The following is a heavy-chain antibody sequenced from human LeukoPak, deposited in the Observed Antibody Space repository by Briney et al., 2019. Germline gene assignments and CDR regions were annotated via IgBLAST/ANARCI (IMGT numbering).Heavy chain of an antibody. CDR3: ASHASYYYDSSGYRHFDF. CDR2: IKQDGSEK. D-gene: IGHD3-22*01. J-gene: IGHJ4*02. V-gene: IGHV3-7*01. CDR1: GFTFSSYW. Sequence: PGGSLRLSCATSGFTFSSYWMSWVRQAPGKGLEWVANIKQDGSEKYYVDSVKGRFTISRDNAKNSLYLQMNSLRAEDTAVYYCASHASYYYDSSGYRHFDFWGQGTLVTVSS.